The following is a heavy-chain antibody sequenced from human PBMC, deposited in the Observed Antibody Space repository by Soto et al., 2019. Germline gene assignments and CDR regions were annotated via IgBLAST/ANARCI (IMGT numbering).Heavy chain of an antibody. V-gene: IGHV5-10-1*01. D-gene: IGHD3-10*01. CDR3: ARHSPPFFYGSGPWDV. J-gene: IGHJ6*02. Sequence: GESLTISCEGSGYHLANYWIGWVRQMPGKGLEWMGRIDPSDSYTNYSPSFQGHVTISADKSISTAYLKLSSLSAADTAVYYCARHSPPFFYGSGPWDVWGQGTTVTVSS. CDR1: GYHLANYW. CDR2: IDPSDSYT.